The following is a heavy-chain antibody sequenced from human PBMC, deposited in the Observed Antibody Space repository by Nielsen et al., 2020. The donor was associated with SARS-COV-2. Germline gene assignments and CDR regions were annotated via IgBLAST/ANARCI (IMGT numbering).Heavy chain of an antibody. J-gene: IGHJ4*02. CDR2: TYYRSKWYN. CDR3: ARDTLGSGVGEPLDY. V-gene: IGHV6-1*01. Sequence: WIRQSPSRGLEWLGRTYYRSKWYNDYAVSVKSRITINPDTSKNQFSLQLNSVTPEDTAVYYCARDTLGSGVGEPLDYWGQGTLVTVSS. D-gene: IGHD3-10*01.